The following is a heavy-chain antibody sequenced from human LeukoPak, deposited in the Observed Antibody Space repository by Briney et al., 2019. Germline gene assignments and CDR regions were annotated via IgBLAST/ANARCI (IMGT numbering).Heavy chain of an antibody. CDR1: GDSITSHY. J-gene: IGHJ4*02. CDR3: ARGHYYGNSGDY. V-gene: IGHV4-59*11. Sequence: SETLSLTCTVSGDSITSHYWNWIRQPPGKGLEWVGYIYDTGGANYNPSLKRRVPISRDKSKNQFSLNLSSVTAADTDIYYCARGHYYGNSGDYCGQGTLVTVSS. CDR2: IYDTGGA. D-gene: IGHD3-22*01.